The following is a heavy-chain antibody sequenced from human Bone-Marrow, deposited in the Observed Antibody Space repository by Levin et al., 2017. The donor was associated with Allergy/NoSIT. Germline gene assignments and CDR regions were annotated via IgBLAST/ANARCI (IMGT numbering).Heavy chain of an antibody. D-gene: IGHD1-7*01. CDR1: GFTFSSYS. J-gene: IGHJ4*02. V-gene: IGHV3-21*01. CDR2: INRNGNNK. CDR3: AAEINWNFLSPTEPVDY. Sequence: TGGSLRLSCAASGFTFSSYSMNWVRQAPGKGLEWVSFINRNGNNKYYADSVKGRFTISRDNAKKSLHLQMNSLRAEDTAVYYCAAEINWNFLSPTEPVDYWGQGTLVTVSS.